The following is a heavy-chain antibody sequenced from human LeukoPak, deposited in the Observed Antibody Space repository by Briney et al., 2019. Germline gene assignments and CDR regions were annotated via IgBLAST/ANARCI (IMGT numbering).Heavy chain of an antibody. CDR3: AWVLRSGEFIPSSYYYGMDV. CDR1: GGSISSYY. J-gene: IGHJ6*02. CDR2: IYYSGST. V-gene: IGHV4-59*01. Sequence: SETLSLTCTVPGGSISSYYWSWIRQPPGKGLEWIGYIYYSGSTNYNPSLKSRVTISVDTSKNQFSLKLSSVTAADTAVYYCAWVLRSGEFIPSSYYYGMDVWGQGTTVTVSS. D-gene: IGHD3-16*01.